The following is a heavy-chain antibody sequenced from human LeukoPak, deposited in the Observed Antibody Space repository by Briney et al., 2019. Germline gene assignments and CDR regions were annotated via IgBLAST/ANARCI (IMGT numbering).Heavy chain of an antibody. V-gene: IGHV4-34*01. CDR3: ARHVVSDYYDSSGPHFDY. J-gene: IGHJ4*02. CDR1: GGSFSGYY. D-gene: IGHD3-22*01. Sequence: SETLSLTCAVYGGSFSGYYWSWIRQPPGKGLEWIGEINHSGSTNYNPSLKSRVTISVDTSKDQFSLKLSSVTAADTAVYYCARHVVSDYYDSSGPHFDYWGQGTLVTVSS. CDR2: INHSGST.